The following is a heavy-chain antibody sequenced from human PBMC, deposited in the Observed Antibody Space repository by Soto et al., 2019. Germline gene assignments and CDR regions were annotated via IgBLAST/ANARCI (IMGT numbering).Heavy chain of an antibody. CDR2: ISAYNGNT. CDR1: GYTFTGDG. D-gene: IGHD6-13*01. CDR3: ARDYKISEQQLAFDY. J-gene: IGHJ4*02. V-gene: IGHV1-18*01. Sequence: ASVTVSCKGSGYTFTGDGINWVRQAPGQGLEWMGWISAYNGNTNYAQKLQGRVTMTTDTSTSTAYMELRSLRSDDTAVYYCARDYKISEQQLAFDYWGQGTLVTVSS.